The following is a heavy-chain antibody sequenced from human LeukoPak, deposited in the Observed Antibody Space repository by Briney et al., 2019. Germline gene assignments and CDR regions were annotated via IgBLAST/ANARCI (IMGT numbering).Heavy chain of an antibody. J-gene: IGHJ6*03. CDR1: GYTFTAHY. D-gene: IGHD4-17*01. CDR2: INHNSGGT. V-gene: IGHV1-2*02. Sequence: ASVKVSCKASGYTFTAHYLHWVRQAPGQGLEWMAWINHNSGGTKYAEKFQGRVTVTRDTSTSTAYMELSRLRSDDTAVYYCARGTDYGDYGGTWFYYYYMDVRGEGTTVTVSS. CDR3: ARGTDYGDYGGTWFYYYYMDV.